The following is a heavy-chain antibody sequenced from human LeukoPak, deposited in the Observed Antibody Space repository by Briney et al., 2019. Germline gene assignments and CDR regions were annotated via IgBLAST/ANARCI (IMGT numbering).Heavy chain of an antibody. J-gene: IGHJ4*02. CDR1: GDIFSSNSAA. Sequence: SQTLSLTCAISGDIFSSNSAAWHWVRQSPSRGLEWLGRTYYRSNWYNGYAASVKSRITMNPDTSKNQFSLQLNSGTPEDTAIYYCARGKGGMIDNWGQGSLVTVSS. CDR2: TYYRSNWYN. CDR3: ARGKGGMIDN. D-gene: IGHD1-26*01. V-gene: IGHV6-1*01.